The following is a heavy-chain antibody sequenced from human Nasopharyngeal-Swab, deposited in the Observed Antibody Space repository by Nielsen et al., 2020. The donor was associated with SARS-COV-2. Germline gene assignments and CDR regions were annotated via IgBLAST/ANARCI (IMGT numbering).Heavy chain of an antibody. CDR1: GFTFGDYA. J-gene: IGHJ1*01. V-gene: IGHV3-23*01. D-gene: IGHD3-22*01. CDR3: AKDPRYYYDSSGQKYFQH. Sequence: GESLKISCTASGFTFGDYAMSWVRQAPGKGLEWVSAISGSGGSTYYADSVKGRFTISRDNSKNTLYLQMNSLRAEDTAVYYCAKDPRYYYDSSGQKYFQHWGQGTLVTVSS. CDR2: ISGSGGST.